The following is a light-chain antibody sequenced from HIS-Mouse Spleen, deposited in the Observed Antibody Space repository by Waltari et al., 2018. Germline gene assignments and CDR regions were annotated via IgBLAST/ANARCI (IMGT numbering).Light chain of an antibody. V-gene: IGKV1-9*01. CDR1: KGISSY. J-gene: IGKJ1*01. CDR3: QQLNSYPPT. Sequence: DIQLTQSPSFLSASVGYRVTITCRASKGISSYLAWYQQKPGNAPKLLIYAASTLQSGVPSRFSGSGSGTEFTLTISSLQPEDFATYYCQQLNSYPPTFGQGTKVEIK. CDR2: AAS.